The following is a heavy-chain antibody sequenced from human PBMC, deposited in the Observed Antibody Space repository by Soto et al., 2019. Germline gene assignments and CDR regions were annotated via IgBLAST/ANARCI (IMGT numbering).Heavy chain of an antibody. V-gene: IGHV3-74*01. Sequence: EVQLVESGGGVVQPGGSLRLSCAASAFTFSSYWMHWVRQAPGKGLVWVSRINTDGGYTTYADSVKGRFTISRDNAKNTLYLQMNSLRAEDTAFYYCAREMATTPGAEYFQHWGQGTLVTVSS. J-gene: IGHJ1*01. CDR1: AFTFSSYW. CDR2: INTDGGYT. D-gene: IGHD5-12*01. CDR3: AREMATTPGAEYFQH.